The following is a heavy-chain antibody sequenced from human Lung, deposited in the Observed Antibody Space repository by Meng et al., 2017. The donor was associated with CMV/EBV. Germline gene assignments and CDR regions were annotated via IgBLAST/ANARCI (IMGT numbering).Heavy chain of an antibody. CDR3: ASVFGVFDY. D-gene: IGHD3-16*01. CDR2: ISTSSSIM. J-gene: IGHJ4*02. V-gene: IGHV3-48*02. CDR1: GFTFSSYN. Sequence: ESXKISCAASGFTFSSYNMNWVRQAPGKGLEWVSYISTSSSIMYYADSVKGRFTISRDNAKNSLYLQMNSLRDEDTAVYYCASVFGVFDYWGQGALVTVSS.